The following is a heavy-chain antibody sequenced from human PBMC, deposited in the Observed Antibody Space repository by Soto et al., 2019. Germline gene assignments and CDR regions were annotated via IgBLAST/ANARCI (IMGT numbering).Heavy chain of an antibody. Sequence: GGSLRLSCSASGFTFSSYVMHWVRQAPGQGLEYVSAISSTGGTTLYTDSVKGRFTISRDNSRNTVYLQMSSLRPEDTAVYFRVRKMSNGPGEYWGQGTLVTVSS. V-gene: IGHV3-64D*06. CDR1: GFTFSSYV. J-gene: IGHJ4*02. D-gene: IGHD7-27*01. CDR2: ISSTGGTT. CDR3: VRKMSNGPGEY.